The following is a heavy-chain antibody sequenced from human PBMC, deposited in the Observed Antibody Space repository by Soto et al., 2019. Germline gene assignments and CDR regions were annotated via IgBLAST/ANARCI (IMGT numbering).Heavy chain of an antibody. CDR3: ARVKVVAVYGMDV. CDR1: GFTFSSYW. CDR2: INSDGSST. Sequence: RLSCAASGFTFSSYWMHWVRQAPGKGLVWVSRINSDGSSTSYADSVKGRFTISRDNAKNTLYLQMNSLRAEDTAVYYCARVKVVAVYGMDVWGQGTTVTVSS. V-gene: IGHV3-74*01. D-gene: IGHD2-15*01. J-gene: IGHJ6*02.